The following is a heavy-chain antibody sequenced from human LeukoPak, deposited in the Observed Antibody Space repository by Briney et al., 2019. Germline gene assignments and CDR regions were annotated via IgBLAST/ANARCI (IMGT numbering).Heavy chain of an antibody. CDR3: ARGRFATLPGD. V-gene: IGHV4-34*09. Sequence: SETLSLTCAVYGGSFSGYYWSWIRQPPGKGLEWIGEINHSGSTNYNPSLKSRVTISVDTSKNQFSLKLSSVTAADTAVYYCARGRFATLPGDWGQGTLVTVSS. CDR1: GGSFSGYY. J-gene: IGHJ4*02. D-gene: IGHD2-15*01. CDR2: INHSGST.